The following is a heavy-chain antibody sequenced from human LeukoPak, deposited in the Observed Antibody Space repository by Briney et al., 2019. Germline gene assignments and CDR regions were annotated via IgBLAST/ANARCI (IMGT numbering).Heavy chain of an antibody. J-gene: IGHJ3*02. D-gene: IGHD2-21*02. CDR1: GGSISIYY. CDR3: ASGYCGGACQLGGVDM. V-gene: IGHV4-59*01. Sequence: PSETLTLTCTVSGGSISIYYWSWLRQPPGKGLEYIGYTHYSGATIYNPSLKSRVTISLDTSGNQFSLKLSSVTAADTAVYYCASGYCGGACQLGGVDMWGQGTMVTVSS. CDR2: THYSGAT.